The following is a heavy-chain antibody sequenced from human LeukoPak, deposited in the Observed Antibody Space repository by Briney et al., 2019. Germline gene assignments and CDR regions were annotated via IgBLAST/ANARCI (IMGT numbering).Heavy chain of an antibody. D-gene: IGHD3-16*01. V-gene: IGHV3-21*01. CDR3: ASGGTYVLDY. Sequence: GGSLRLSCAASGFTFSSYNMNWVRQAPGKGLEWVSFISSSSDYIYYADSLKGRFTISRDNAKNSVYLQMNSLRADDTAVYYCASGGTYVLDYWGQGTQVTVSA. J-gene: IGHJ4*02. CDR1: GFTFSSYN. CDR2: ISSSSDYI.